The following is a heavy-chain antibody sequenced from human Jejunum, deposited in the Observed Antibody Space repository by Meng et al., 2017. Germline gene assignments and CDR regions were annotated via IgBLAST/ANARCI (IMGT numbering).Heavy chain of an antibody. Sequence: GFLRLSCSVSGFTFKNYYMHWDRQVPWKGLECISRINYDGTSTLYSDSVKGRFTVSRDNAKYTLYLQINSLRCKDTALYYCERDGGGTFDFWGRGTLVTVSS. V-gene: IGHV3-74*01. D-gene: IGHD1-7*01. CDR1: GFTFKNYY. CDR2: INYDGTST. J-gene: IGHJ2*01. CDR3: ERDGGGTFDF.